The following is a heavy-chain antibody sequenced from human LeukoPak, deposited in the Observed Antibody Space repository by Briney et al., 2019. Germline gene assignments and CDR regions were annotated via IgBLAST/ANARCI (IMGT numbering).Heavy chain of an antibody. J-gene: IGHJ4*02. Sequence: PGGSLRLSCAASGFTFSSYRMSWVRQAPGAGLEWVANIKQDGSEKYYVDSVKGRITISRDNAKNSLYLQMNSLRDEDTAVYYCARGSDNTSPDFDYWGQGTLVTVSS. D-gene: IGHD1-14*01. V-gene: IGHV3-7*01. CDR3: ARGSDNTSPDFDY. CDR2: IKQDGSEK. CDR1: GFTFSSYR.